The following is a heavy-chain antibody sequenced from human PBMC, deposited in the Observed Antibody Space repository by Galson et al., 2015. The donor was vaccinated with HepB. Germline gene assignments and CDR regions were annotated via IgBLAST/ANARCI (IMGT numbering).Heavy chain of an antibody. Sequence: SLRLSCAASGFTFSSYDLYWVRQAPGKGLGWVAVISYDGSKTYADSVKGRFTISRDNSKSTLYLHMNSLRFEGTSMYYCARVRINNLDYWCQGTLVTVSS. V-gene: IGHV3-30-3*01. J-gene: IGHJ4*02. CDR3: ARVRINNLDY. CDR1: GFTFSSYD. D-gene: IGHD1/OR15-1a*01. CDR2: ISYDGSK.